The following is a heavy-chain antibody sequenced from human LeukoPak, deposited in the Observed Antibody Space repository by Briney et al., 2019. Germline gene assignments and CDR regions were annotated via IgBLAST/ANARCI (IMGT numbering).Heavy chain of an antibody. Sequence: GGSLRLSCAASEFTFRSYAMSWVRQAPGKGLEWVSAISGSGGSTYYADSVKGRFTISRDNSKNTLYLQMNSLRAEDTAVYYCAKDRAYSSSWYFAFDIWGQGTMVTVSS. CDR3: AKDRAYSSSWYFAFDI. V-gene: IGHV3-23*01. CDR2: ISGSGGST. D-gene: IGHD6-13*01. J-gene: IGHJ3*02. CDR1: EFTFRSYA.